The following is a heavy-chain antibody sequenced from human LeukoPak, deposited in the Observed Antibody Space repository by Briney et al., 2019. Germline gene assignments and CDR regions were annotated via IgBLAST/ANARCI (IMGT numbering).Heavy chain of an antibody. J-gene: IGHJ4*02. Sequence: GRSLRLSCAASGFTFRSYGMHWVRQAPGKGLDWVAVIWYDGSNKYYADSVKGRFTISRDNSKSTLYLQMDSLRAEDTAVYYCARVPCGGDCYWVDYWGQGTLVSVSS. CDR3: ARVPCGGDCYWVDY. CDR1: GFTFRSYG. D-gene: IGHD2-21*02. V-gene: IGHV3-33*01. CDR2: IWYDGSNK.